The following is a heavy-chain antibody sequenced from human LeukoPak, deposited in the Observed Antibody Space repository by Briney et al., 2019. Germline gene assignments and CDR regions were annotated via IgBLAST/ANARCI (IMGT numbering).Heavy chain of an antibody. Sequence: SETLSLTCTVSGGSISSNYWSWIRQPPGKGLDWIGYIYNSGSTNYNPSLKSRVTISVDTSKNQFSLRLSSVTAADTAVYYCAKMIVVASNTPTGWFDPWGQGTLVTVSS. J-gene: IGHJ5*02. V-gene: IGHV4-59*08. CDR1: GGSISSNY. CDR2: IYNSGST. D-gene: IGHD3-22*01. CDR3: AKMIVVASNTPTGWFDP.